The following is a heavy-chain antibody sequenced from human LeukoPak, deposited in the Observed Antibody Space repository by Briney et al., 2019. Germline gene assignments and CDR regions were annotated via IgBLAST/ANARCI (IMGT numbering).Heavy chain of an antibody. CDR1: GGSVSSGSYY. CDR2: IYYSGGT. J-gene: IGHJ4*02. CDR3: ARGIFYYYGSSGYYHFDY. V-gene: IGHV4-61*01. Sequence: WETLSLTCTVSGGSVSSGSYYWSWIPQPPGKTLEWIGHIYYSGGTNYNPSLKSRVTISVDPSRNQFSLKLTSVTAADTAVYYCARGIFYYYGSSGYYHFDYWGQGTLVTVSS. D-gene: IGHD3-22*01.